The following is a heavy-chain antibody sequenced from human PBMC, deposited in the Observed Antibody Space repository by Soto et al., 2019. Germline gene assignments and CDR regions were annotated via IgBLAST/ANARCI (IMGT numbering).Heavy chain of an antibody. V-gene: IGHV4-31*03. J-gene: IGHJ3*02. CDR2: IYYSRST. CDR3: AGGVVRGLVVTDAFDI. Sequence: QVQLQESGPGLVKPSQTLSLTCTVSGGSISSGGYYWSWIRQHPGKGLEWIGYIYYSRSTNYNPSLKGRVTISIDTSKNPFSLNLSSVTAADTAVYYCAGGVVRGLVVTDAFDIWGQGTMVTVSS. CDR1: GGSISSGGYY. D-gene: IGHD3-10*02.